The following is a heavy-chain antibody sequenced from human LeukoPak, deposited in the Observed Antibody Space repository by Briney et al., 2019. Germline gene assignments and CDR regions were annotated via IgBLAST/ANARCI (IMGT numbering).Heavy chain of an antibody. CDR1: GFTFSSYG. J-gene: IGHJ5*02. Sequence: PGRSLRLACAASGFTFSSYGMHWVRQAPGKGLEWVAVIWYDGSNKYYADSVKGRFTISRDNSKNTLYLQMNSLRAEDTAVYYCARVAAAMVMYNWFDPWGQGTLVTVSS. D-gene: IGHD5-18*01. V-gene: IGHV3-33*01. CDR2: IWYDGSNK. CDR3: ARVAAAMVMYNWFDP.